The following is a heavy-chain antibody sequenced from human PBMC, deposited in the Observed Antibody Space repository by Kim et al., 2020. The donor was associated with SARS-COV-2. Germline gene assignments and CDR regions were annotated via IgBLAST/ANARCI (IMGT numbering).Heavy chain of an antibody. CDR3: AKDRIGLGGDLDY. Sequence: GGSLRLSCAASGFTFSSYGMHWVRQAPGKGLEWVAVISYDGSNKYYADSVKGRFTISRDNSKNTLYLQMNSLRAEDTAVYYCAKDRIGLGGDLDYWGQGTLVTVSS. CDR2: ISYDGSNK. V-gene: IGHV3-30*18. D-gene: IGHD4-17*01. CDR1: GFTFSSYG. J-gene: IGHJ4*02.